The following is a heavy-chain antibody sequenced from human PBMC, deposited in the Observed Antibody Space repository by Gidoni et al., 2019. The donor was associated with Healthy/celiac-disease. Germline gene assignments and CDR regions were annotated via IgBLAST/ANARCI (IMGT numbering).Heavy chain of an antibody. CDR3: ATPLSGYSPHHPFDY. CDR1: GYSFTSYW. D-gene: IGHD3-10*01. V-gene: IGHV5-51*01. Sequence: EVQLVQSGAEVKKPGESLKISCKGSGYSFTSYWIGWVRQMPGKGLAWMGIIYPGDSDTRYSPSFQGQVTISADKSISTAYLQWSSLKASDTAMYYCATPLSGYSPHHPFDYWGQGTLVTVSS. J-gene: IGHJ4*02. CDR2: IYPGDSDT.